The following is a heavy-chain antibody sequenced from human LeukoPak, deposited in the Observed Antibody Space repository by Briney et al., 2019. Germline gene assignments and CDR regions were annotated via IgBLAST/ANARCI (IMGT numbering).Heavy chain of an antibody. Sequence: GESLRLSCAASGFSISNNYMTWVRQAPGKGLEWVSVIYGGGITNYVDSVEGRFTISRDNSQNTLYLQMDSLTTEDTAVYYCARVDSSERRKHYFDYWGQGALVTVSS. J-gene: IGHJ4*02. D-gene: IGHD3-22*01. CDR1: GFSISNNY. V-gene: IGHV3-66*02. CDR3: ARVDSSERRKHYFDY. CDR2: IYGGGIT.